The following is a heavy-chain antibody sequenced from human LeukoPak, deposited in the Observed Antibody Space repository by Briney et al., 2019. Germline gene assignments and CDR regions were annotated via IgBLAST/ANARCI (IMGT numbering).Heavy chain of an antibody. V-gene: IGHV3-23*01. CDR2: ISGSGGST. Sequence: GGSLRLSCAASGFTFSNYAMTWVRQAPGKGLEWVSAISGSGGSTYYADSVKGRFTISRDNSKNTLYLQMNSLRAEDTAVYYCATCRNDFWSGYSALDYWGQGTLVTVSS. CDR3: ATCRNDFWSGYSALDY. D-gene: IGHD3-3*01. CDR1: GFTFSNYA. J-gene: IGHJ4*02.